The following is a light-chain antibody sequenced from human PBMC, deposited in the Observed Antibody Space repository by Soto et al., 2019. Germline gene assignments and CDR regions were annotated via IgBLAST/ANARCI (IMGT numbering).Light chain of an antibody. V-gene: IGLV2-23*01. CDR2: EGS. J-gene: IGLJ2*01. Sequence: QSALTQPASVSGSPGQSITISCTGTSSDVGSYNLVSWYQQHRGKAPKLMIYEGSKRPSGVSNRFSGSKSGNTASLTISGLQAEDEADYYCCSYAGSSIHVVFGGGTKLSVL. CDR3: CSYAGSSIHVV. CDR1: SSDVGSYNL.